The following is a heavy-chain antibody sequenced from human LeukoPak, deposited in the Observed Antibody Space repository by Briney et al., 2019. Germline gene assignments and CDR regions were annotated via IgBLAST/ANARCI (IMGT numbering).Heavy chain of an antibody. J-gene: IGHJ4*02. Sequence: ASVKVSCKASGYTFTGYYMHWVRQAPGQGLEWMGWINPNGGGTNYAQKFQGRVTMTRDTSISTAYMELSRLRSDDTAVYYCARADILTGYYAADYWGQGTLVTVSS. CDR2: INPNGGGT. CDR3: ARADILTGYYAADY. V-gene: IGHV1-2*02. D-gene: IGHD3-9*01. CDR1: GYTFTGYY.